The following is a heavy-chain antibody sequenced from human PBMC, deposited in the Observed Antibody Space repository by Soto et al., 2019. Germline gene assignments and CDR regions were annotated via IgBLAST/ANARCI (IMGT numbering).Heavy chain of an antibody. Sequence: QVQLVQSGAEVKKPGASVKVSCKASGYTFTSYGISWVRQAPGQGLEWMGWISAYNGNTNYAQKLQGRVTMTTDTSTSTAYMELRSLRSDDTAAYYCAREGEVLRYFDWLARGQSVVFDYWGQGTLVTVSS. CDR2: ISAYNGNT. J-gene: IGHJ4*02. CDR3: AREGEVLRYFDWLARGQSVVFDY. V-gene: IGHV1-18*01. CDR1: GYTFTSYG. D-gene: IGHD3-9*01.